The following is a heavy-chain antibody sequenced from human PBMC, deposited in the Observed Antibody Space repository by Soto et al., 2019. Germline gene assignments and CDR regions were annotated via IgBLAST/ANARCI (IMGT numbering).Heavy chain of an antibody. Sequence: EVQLVESGGGLVEPGGSLRLSCVDSGFSFSNYWMHWVRQGPGKGLVWVARINPEGSSTNYADSAEGRFTISRDNAKNTVYLQMNSLRAEDTAVYYCARSPGGYYIEWGQGTMVTVSS. CDR1: GFSFSNYW. D-gene: IGHD2-15*01. CDR3: ARSPGGYYIE. J-gene: IGHJ3*01. CDR2: INPEGSST. V-gene: IGHV3-74*01.